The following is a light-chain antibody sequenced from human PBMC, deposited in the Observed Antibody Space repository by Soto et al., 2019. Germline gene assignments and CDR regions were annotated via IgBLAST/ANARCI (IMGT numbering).Light chain of an antibody. Sequence: DIVMTQSPDSLAVSLGERATINCKSSQSVLYNSNSKNYLAWYQQKPGQPPKLLIYWASTRESGVPDRFSGSGSGTDFTLTISSLQAEDVAVYYCQQYYDTPFTVGPGTKVDSK. CDR3: QQYYDTPFT. CDR1: QSVLYNSNSKNY. V-gene: IGKV4-1*01. J-gene: IGKJ3*01. CDR2: WAS.